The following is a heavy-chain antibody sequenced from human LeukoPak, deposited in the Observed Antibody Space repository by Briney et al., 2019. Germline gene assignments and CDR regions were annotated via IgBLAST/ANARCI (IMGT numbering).Heavy chain of an antibody. D-gene: IGHD3-22*01. V-gene: IGHV3-30*04. CDR2: ISYDGSNK. Sequence: HAGRSLRLSCAASGFTFSSYAMHWVRQAPGKGLEWVAVISYDGSNKYYAGSVKGRFTISRDNAKNSLYLQMNSLRAEDTAVYYCARDSADYYDSSGYLYWGQGTLVTVSS. CDR3: ARDSADYYDSSGYLY. J-gene: IGHJ4*02. CDR1: GFTFSSYA.